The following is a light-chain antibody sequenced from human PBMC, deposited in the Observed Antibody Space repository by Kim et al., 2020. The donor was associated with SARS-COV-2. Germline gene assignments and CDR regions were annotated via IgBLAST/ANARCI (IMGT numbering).Light chain of an antibody. CDR3: QQRSIWPQT. J-gene: IGKJ1*01. V-gene: IGKV3-11*01. CDR2: DAS. Sequence: SPGERATLSCRASQRVSNYLAWYQHKPGRAPRLLIYDASNRATGVPARFSGSGYGTDFTLTISSLEPEDFAVYYCQQRSIWPQTFGQGTKVDIK. CDR1: QRVSNY.